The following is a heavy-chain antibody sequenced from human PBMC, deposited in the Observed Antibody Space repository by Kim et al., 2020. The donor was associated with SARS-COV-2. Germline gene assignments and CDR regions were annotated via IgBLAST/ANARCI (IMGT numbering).Heavy chain of an antibody. CDR2: ISDSGGRT. V-gene: IGHV3-23*01. CDR3: EQDPMKGSSGGYV. Sequence: GGSLRLSCAASGFTFSSYAMSWVRQAPGKGLEWVSAISDSGGRTYYPDSMKGRFTISRDNSKNTLYLQMNSLRAEDTAVYYCEQDPMKGSSGGYVWGKGT. D-gene: IGHD6-19*01. J-gene: IGHJ4*02. CDR1: GFTFSSYA.